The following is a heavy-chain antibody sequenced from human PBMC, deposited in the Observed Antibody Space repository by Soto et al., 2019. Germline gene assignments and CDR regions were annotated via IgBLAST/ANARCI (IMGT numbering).Heavy chain of an antibody. CDR3: ARVIPRVEAWSDQ. CDR1: GYTFTNFG. CDR2: ISAYTDTP. D-gene: IGHD2-2*02. J-gene: IGHJ5*02. V-gene: IGHV1-18*01. Sequence: SVKVSCKASGYTFTNFGVTWARRAPGQGLEWMGWISAYTDTPNYAQKFQGRVTITIDTSTSTAYMDLRSLTSDDTAVYYCARVIPRVEAWSDQWGKGTMVNVSS.